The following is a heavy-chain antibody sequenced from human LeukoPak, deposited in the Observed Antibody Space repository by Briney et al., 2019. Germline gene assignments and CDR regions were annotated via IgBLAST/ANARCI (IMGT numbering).Heavy chain of an antibody. Sequence: GGSLRLSCAASGFTFSSYGIHWVRQAPGKGLEWVAFMLNDGINKYYVDSVKGRFTISRDNSKNTVYLQMNSLRAEDTAVYYCANEPADYGSGSYYFDYWGQGTLVTVSS. CDR1: GFTFSSYG. D-gene: IGHD3-10*01. CDR3: ANEPADYGSGSYYFDY. J-gene: IGHJ4*01. V-gene: IGHV3-30*02. CDR2: MLNDGINK.